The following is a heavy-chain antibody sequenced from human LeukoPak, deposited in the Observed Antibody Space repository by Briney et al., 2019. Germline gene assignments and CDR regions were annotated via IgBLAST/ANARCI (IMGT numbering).Heavy chain of an antibody. V-gene: IGHV1-2*02. Sequence: APVKVSCKASGYTFTNYYIHWVRQAPGQGLEWMGWINPNRGDTNYAKRFQGRVTMTRDTSISSAHMELSRLRSDDTAVYYCARDVHDLSGYYYDYWGQGTLVNGSS. CDR1: GYTFTNYY. J-gene: IGHJ4*02. CDR3: ARDVHDLSGYYYDY. CDR2: INPNRGDT. D-gene: IGHD3-22*01.